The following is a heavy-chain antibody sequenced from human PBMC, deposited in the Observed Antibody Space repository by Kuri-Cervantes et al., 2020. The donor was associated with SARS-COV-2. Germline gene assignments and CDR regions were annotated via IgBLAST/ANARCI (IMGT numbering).Heavy chain of an antibody. D-gene: IGHD3-3*01. V-gene: IGHV3-74*01. CDR2: INSDGNST. J-gene: IGHJ6*02. CDR1: GFTFSSYW. Sequence: GGSLRLSCAVSGFTFSSYWMHWVRQAPGKGLVWVSRINSDGNSTSYADSVKGRFTISRDNAKNTLYLQMNSLRAEDTAVYYCARDRYDFWSGLGYYYYGMDVWGQGTTVTVSS. CDR3: ARDRYDFWSGLGYYYYGMDV.